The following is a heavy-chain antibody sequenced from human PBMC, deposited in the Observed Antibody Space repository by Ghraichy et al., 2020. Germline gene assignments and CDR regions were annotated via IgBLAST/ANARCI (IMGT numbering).Heavy chain of an antibody. J-gene: IGHJ4*02. CDR3: ARGGGYYYDSSGYFFSVYFDY. CDR1: GGSISSGDYY. D-gene: IGHD3-22*01. Sequence: SETLSLTCTVSGGSISSGDYYWSWIRQPPGKGLEWIGYIYYSGSTYYNPSLKSRVTISVDTSKNQFSLKLSSVTAADTAVYYCARGGGYYYDSSGYFFSVYFDYWGQGPLVTVSS. CDR2: IYYSGST. V-gene: IGHV4-30-4*01.